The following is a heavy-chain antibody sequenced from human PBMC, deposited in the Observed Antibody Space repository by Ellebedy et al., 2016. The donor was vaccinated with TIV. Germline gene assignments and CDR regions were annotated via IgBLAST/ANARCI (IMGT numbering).Heavy chain of an antibody. CDR2: ISYDGSSK. CDR1: GFNFRSYW. Sequence: GESLKISCAASGFNFRSYWMTWVRQAPGKGLEWVAVISYDGSSKYYADSVKGRFTISRDNSKNTLYLQMNSLRADDTAVYYCARGWGRDTAVDYWGQGTLVTVSS. D-gene: IGHD3-16*01. CDR3: ARGWGRDTAVDY. V-gene: IGHV3-30-3*01. J-gene: IGHJ4*02.